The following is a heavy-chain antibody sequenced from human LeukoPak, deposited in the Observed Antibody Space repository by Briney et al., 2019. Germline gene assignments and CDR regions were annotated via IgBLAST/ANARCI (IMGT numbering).Heavy chain of an antibody. CDR1: GGSTSSGSFY. D-gene: IGHD3-22*01. CDR3: AREKIGYYDSSGRGWFDP. V-gene: IGHV4-61*02. Sequence: SQTLSLTCTVSGGSTSSGSFYWSWIRQPAGKALEWIGRISSSGSTNYNPSLKSRVTISVDTSKNQFSLKLNSVTAADTAVYYCAREKIGYYDSSGRGWFDPWGQGTLVTVS. J-gene: IGHJ5*02. CDR2: ISSSGST.